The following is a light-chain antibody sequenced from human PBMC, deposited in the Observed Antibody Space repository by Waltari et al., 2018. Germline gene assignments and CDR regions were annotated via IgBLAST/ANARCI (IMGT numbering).Light chain of an antibody. CDR1: QSVSTN. CDR2: GAS. CDR3: QQYDNWPPWT. J-gene: IGKJ1*01. V-gene: IGKV3-15*01. Sequence: VVMTQSPATLSVSPGQRATLPCSASQSVSTNVAWYQQKPGQAPRLLIYGASTRATDIPARFIGSVYATEFCLTISSLQSEDFAVYFCQQYDNWPPWTFGQRSKVEI.